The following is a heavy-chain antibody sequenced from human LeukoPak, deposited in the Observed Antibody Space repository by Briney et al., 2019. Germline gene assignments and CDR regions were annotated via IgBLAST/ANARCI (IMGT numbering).Heavy chain of an antibody. Sequence: PSETLSLTCAVYGGALSTYYWSWIRQPPGKGLEWIGEINHSGRTSYNPSLKSRVTLSGDTSQNHFSLKLSSVTAADTAVYYCARLHYDILTGYYSYYWGQGLLVTVSS. CDR2: INHSGRT. CDR3: ARLHYDILTGYYSYY. D-gene: IGHD3-9*01. CDR1: GGALSTYY. V-gene: IGHV4-34*01. J-gene: IGHJ4*02.